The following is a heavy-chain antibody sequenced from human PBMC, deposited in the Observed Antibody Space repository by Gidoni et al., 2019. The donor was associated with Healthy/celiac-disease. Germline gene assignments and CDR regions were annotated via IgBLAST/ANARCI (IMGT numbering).Heavy chain of an antibody. CDR3: ARDGAAAGPESWFDP. CDR2: ISSSSSYI. J-gene: IGHJ5*02. CDR1: GFTFSRYS. V-gene: IGHV3-21*01. Sequence: EVQLVESGGGLVKPGGSLRLSCAASGFTFSRYSMNWVRQAPGKGLEWVSSISSSSSYIYSADSVKGRFTISRDNAKNSLYLQMNSLRAEDTAVYYCARDGAAAGPESWFDPWGQGTLVTVSS. D-gene: IGHD6-13*01.